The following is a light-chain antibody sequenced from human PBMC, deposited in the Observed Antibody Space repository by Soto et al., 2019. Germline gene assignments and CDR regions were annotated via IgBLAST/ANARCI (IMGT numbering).Light chain of an antibody. CDR1: SSDVGTYKY. Sequence: QSVLTQPASVSGSPGQSITISCSGTSSDVGTYKYVSWYQQHPGKAPKVVIYEVTNRPSGVSTCFSGSKSGNTASLTISGLQADDEADYYCSSYPRSGTQVFGTGTKLTVL. CDR2: EVT. J-gene: IGLJ1*01. V-gene: IGLV2-14*01. CDR3: SSYPRSGTQV.